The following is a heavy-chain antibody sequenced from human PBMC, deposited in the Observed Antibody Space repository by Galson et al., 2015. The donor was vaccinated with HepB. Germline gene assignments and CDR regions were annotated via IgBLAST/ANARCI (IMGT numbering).Heavy chain of an antibody. CDR3: AKDWDYDDYGLFDY. Sequence: SLRLSCAASGFTFDDYAMHWVRQAPGKGLEWVSGISWNSGSIGYADSVKGRFTISRDNAKNSLYLQMNSLRAEDTALYYCAKDWDYDDYGLFDYWGQGTLVTVSS. D-gene: IGHD4-17*01. J-gene: IGHJ4*02. CDR2: ISWNSGSI. V-gene: IGHV3-9*01. CDR1: GFTFDDYA.